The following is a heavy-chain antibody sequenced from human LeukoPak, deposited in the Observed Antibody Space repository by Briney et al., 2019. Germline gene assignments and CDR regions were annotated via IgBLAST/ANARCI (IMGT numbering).Heavy chain of an antibody. CDR2: IKQDGSEK. CDR3: ARVGPEGVRYFDWLNFDY. V-gene: IGHV3-7*02. D-gene: IGHD3-9*01. Sequence: GGSLRLSCAASGFTSSSYWMSWVRQAPGKGLEWVANIKQDGSEKYYVDSVKGRFTISRDNAKNSLYLQMNSLRAEDTAVYYCARVGPEGVRYFDWLNFDYWGQGTLVTVSS. CDR1: GFTSSSYW. J-gene: IGHJ4*02.